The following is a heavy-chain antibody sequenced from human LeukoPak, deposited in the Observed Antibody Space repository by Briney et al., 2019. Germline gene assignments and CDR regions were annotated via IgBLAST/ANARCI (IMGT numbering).Heavy chain of an antibody. D-gene: IGHD2-2*01. Sequence: GGSLRLSCAASGNYWMHWVRQAPGKGLLWVSHINSDGSWTTYADSVKGRFTISIDNAKNTVYLQMNNLRAEDTAVYYCVSFYETYWGQGTLVTVSS. CDR2: INSDGSWT. CDR3: VSFYETY. V-gene: IGHV3-74*01. CDR1: GNYW. J-gene: IGHJ4*02.